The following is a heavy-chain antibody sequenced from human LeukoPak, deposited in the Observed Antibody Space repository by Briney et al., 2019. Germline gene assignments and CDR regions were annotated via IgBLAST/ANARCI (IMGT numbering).Heavy chain of an antibody. CDR1: GGTFSSYA. V-gene: IGHV1-69*04. Sequence: SVKVSCKASGGTFSSYAISWVRQAPGQGLEWMGRIIPIFGIANYAQKFQGRVTITADKSTSTAYVELSSLRSEDTAVYYCARDTGMATIKHFDYWGQGTLVTVSS. CDR2: IIPIFGIA. J-gene: IGHJ4*02. CDR3: ARDTGMATIKHFDY. D-gene: IGHD5-24*01.